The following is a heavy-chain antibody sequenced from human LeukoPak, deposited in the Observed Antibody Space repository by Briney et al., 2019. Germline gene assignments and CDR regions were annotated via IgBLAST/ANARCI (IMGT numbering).Heavy chain of an antibody. Sequence: SETLSLTCTVSGYSISSGYYWGWIRQPPGKGLEWIGSIYHSGSTYYNPSLKSRVTISVDTSKNQFSLRLSSVTAADTAVYYCARSVLELRFDLWGRGTLVTVSS. J-gene: IGHJ2*01. V-gene: IGHV4-38-2*02. CDR2: IYHSGST. CDR3: ARSVLELRFDL. CDR1: GYSISSGYY. D-gene: IGHD1-7*01.